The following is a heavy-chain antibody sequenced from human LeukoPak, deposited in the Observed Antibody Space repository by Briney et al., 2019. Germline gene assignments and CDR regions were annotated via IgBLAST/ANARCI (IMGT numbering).Heavy chain of an antibody. CDR2: LDTEDGET. CDR1: GYTLTELS. Sequence: ASVKVSCKVSGYTLTELSMHWVRQAPGKGLEWMGGLDTEDGETIYAQKFQGRDTMTEDTSTDTAYMELSSMRSEHTAVYYCATVSQPSSWYRPPAFDIWGQGTMVTVSS. V-gene: IGHV1-24*01. D-gene: IGHD6-13*01. J-gene: IGHJ3*02. CDR3: ATVSQPSSWYRPPAFDI.